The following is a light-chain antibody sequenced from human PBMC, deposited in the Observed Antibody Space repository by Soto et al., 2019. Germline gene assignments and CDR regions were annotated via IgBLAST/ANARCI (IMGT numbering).Light chain of an antibody. V-gene: IGKV3-15*01. J-gene: IGKJ1*01. CDR2: GAS. Sequence: EIVMTQSPATLSVSPGERATLSCRASQSVSSNLAWDQKKPGQAPRLLIYGASTRATGIPARFSGSGSGTEFTLTISSLQSEDFAVYYCQQYNNWPPRAWTFGQGTKVEIK. CDR1: QSVSSN. CDR3: QQYNNWPPRAWT.